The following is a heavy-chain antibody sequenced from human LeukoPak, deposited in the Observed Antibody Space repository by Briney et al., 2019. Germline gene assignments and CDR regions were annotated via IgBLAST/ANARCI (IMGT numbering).Heavy chain of an antibody. D-gene: IGHD2-2*01. CDR3: AKVSRFAVVPAAMLDY. Sequence: GGSLRLSCAASGFPFSTYAMSWVRQAPAKGLEWVSFISGSDGGTSYADSVKGRFTISRDNSQNTLYLQMNSLRAEDTAVYYCAKVSRFAVVPAAMLDYWGQGIQVTVSS. CDR1: GFPFSTYA. V-gene: IGHV3-23*01. CDR2: ISGSDGGT. J-gene: IGHJ4*02.